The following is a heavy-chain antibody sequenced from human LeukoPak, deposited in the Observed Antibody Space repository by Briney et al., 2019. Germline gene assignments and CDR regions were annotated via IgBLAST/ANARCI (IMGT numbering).Heavy chain of an antibody. CDR2: INSDASDT. J-gene: IGHJ4*02. Sequence: GGSLRLSCAASGFTFSRHWMHWVRQAPGKGLVWISRINSDASDTNYADFAKGRFTISRDNAKNTVYLQINSLRDEDTAVYYCARICSSTDCLIPDWGQGTLVTVSS. CDR1: GFTFSRHW. V-gene: IGHV3-74*01. D-gene: IGHD2-2*01. CDR3: ARICSSTDCLIPD.